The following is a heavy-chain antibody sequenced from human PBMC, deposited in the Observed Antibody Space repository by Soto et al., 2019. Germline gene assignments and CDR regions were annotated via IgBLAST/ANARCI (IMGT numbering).Heavy chain of an antibody. J-gene: IGHJ6*02. V-gene: IGHV1-69*06. CDR3: ARSTIGYYGSGRPPYHMGYYYGMDV. Sequence: SVKVSFKASAGTFSSYAISWVRQSPGQGLEWMGGIIPIFGTANYAQKFQGRVTITADKSTTTAYMELSSLSSEDTAVYYCARSTIGYYGSGRPPYHMGYYYGMDVWGQGTTVTVSS. CDR1: AGTFSSYA. CDR2: IIPIFGTA. D-gene: IGHD3-10*01.